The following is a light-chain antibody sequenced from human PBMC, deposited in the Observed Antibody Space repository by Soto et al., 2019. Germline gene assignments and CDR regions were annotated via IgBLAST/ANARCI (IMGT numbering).Light chain of an antibody. J-gene: IGLJ2*01. CDR3: GTWDSSLSGVV. CDR2: DNN. Sequence: QSVLTQPPSVSAAPGQKVTISCSGSSSNIGNNYVSWYQQLPGTAPKLLIYDNNKRPSGIPDRFSGSKSGTSATLGITGLKTGDEADYYCGTWDSSLSGVVFVGGTKVTVL. V-gene: IGLV1-51*01. CDR1: SSNIGNNY.